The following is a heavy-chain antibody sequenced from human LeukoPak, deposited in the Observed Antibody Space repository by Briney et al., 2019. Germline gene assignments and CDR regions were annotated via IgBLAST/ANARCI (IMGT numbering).Heavy chain of an antibody. Sequence: GGSLRLSCVASGFTFRNYGMNWVRQAPGEGLGWVSSISSSSSYIYYADSVKGRFTISRDNAKNSLYLQMNSLRAEDTAVYYCARGISLDAFDIWGQGTMVTVSS. CDR2: ISSSSSYI. J-gene: IGHJ3*02. CDR3: ARGISLDAFDI. CDR1: GFTFRNYG. D-gene: IGHD6-13*01. V-gene: IGHV3-21*01.